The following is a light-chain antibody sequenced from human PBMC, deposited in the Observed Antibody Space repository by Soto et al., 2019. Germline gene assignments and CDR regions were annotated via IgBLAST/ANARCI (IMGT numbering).Light chain of an antibody. J-gene: IGKJ2*01. CDR3: QQYGSSLLYT. Sequence: EIVLTQSPGTLSLSPGERATLSCRASQSVSSSYLAWYQQKPGQAPRLLIYGPSARATGIPDRFSGSGSGTDFTLTISRLEPEDFAGYYCQQYGSSLLYTFGQGTKLEIK. CDR2: GPS. CDR1: QSVSSSY. V-gene: IGKV3-20*01.